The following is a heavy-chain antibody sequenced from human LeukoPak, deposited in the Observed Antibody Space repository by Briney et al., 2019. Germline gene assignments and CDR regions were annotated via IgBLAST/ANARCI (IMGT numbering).Heavy chain of an antibody. J-gene: IGHJ4*02. CDR1: GSSIRSYY. V-gene: IGHV4-59*01. D-gene: IGHD5-18*01. CDR3: ARQQIYVGTGMVDYFDY. Sequence: PSETLSLTCAVSGSSIRSYYWSWIRQPPGKGLQWIGYMYYTGTTNYNPSLKSRVTISVDTSKNQFSLNLESVTAADTAIYYCARQQIYVGTGMVDYFDYWGQGILVTVSS. CDR2: MYYTGTT.